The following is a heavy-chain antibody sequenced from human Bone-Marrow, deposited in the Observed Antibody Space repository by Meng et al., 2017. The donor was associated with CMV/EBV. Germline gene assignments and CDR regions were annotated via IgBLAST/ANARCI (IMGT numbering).Heavy chain of an antibody. CDR2: ISSGSSYI. Sequence: GESLKISCAASGFTFSSYSMNWVRQAPGKGLEWVSSISSGSSYIYYADSVKGRFTISRDNAKNSLYLQMNSLRAEDTAVYYCARETGLGCSSDSCPPPYYYYYYYGMDVWGQGTTVTVSS. D-gene: IGHD2-2*01. CDR3: ARETGLGCSSDSCPPPYYYYYYYGMDV. J-gene: IGHJ6*02. V-gene: IGHV3-21*04. CDR1: GFTFSSYS.